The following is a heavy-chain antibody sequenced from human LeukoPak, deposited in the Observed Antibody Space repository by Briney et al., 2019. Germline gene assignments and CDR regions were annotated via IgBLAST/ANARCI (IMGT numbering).Heavy chain of an antibody. D-gene: IGHD4-11*01. CDR3: ARDPGVSDSWYYFDY. CDR2: ITTTGSSI. CDR1: GSTFIPHS. J-gene: IGHJ4*02. V-gene: IGHV3-48*01. Sequence: GGSLRLSCVASGSTFIPHSMNWVRQAPGKGLEWISYITTTGSSIYYADSVRGRFTISRDNARNSLYLQMNSLRAEDTATYYCARDPGVSDSWYYFDYWGQGALVTVSS.